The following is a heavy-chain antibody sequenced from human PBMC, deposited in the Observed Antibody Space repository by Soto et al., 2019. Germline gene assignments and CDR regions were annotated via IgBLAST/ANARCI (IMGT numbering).Heavy chain of an antibody. CDR2: VYYSGST. V-gene: IGHV4-39*01. CDR3: ARPSRGPPYNYAMDV. J-gene: IGHJ6*02. Sequence: SETLSLTCTVSGGSISSSSCYWGWIRQPPGKGLEWIGSVYYSGSTYCNPSLKSRVTISVDTSKNQFSLKLSSVTAADTAVYYCARPSRGPPYNYAMDVWGQGTTVTVSS. CDR1: GGSISSSSCY. D-gene: IGHD3-16*01.